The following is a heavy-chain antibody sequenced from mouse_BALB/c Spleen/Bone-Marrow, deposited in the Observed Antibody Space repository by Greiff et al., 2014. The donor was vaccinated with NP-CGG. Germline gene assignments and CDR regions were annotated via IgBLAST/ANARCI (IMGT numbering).Heavy chain of an antibody. D-gene: IGHD2-14*01. CDR3: ARREVRREGYYFDY. CDR1: GYTFTSYW. CDR2: IAPGSGST. Sequence: DLVKPGASVKLSCEASGYTFTSYWINWIKQRPGQGLEWIGRIAPGSGSTYYNEMFKGKATLTVDTSSSTAYIQLSSLSSEDSAVYFCARREVRREGYYFDYWGQGTTLTVSS. V-gene: IGHV1S41*01. J-gene: IGHJ2*01.